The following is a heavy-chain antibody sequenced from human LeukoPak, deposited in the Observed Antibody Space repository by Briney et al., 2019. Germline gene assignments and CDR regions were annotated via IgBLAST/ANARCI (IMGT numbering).Heavy chain of an antibody. CDR1: GFTFSNAW. Sequence: GGSLRLSCAASGFTFSNAWMSWVRQAPGKGLEWVGRIKSKTDGGTTDYAAPVKGRFTISRDDSKNTLYLQMNSLKTEDTAVYYCTTALGYSGYNYYYYYMDVWGKGTTVTVSS. D-gene: IGHD5-12*01. V-gene: IGHV3-15*01. CDR2: IKSKTDGGTT. CDR3: TTALGYSGYNYYYYYMDV. J-gene: IGHJ6*03.